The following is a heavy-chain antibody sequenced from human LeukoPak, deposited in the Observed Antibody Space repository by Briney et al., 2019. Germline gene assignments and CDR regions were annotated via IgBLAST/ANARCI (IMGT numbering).Heavy chain of an antibody. CDR2: FYSGGNT. CDR1: GFTVSSNY. J-gene: IGHJ4*02. Sequence: GGSLRLSCAASGFTVSSNYVSWVRQAPGKGLEWLSVFYSGGNTYHADSVKGRFTISRDDSKNTLYLQMNSLRAEDTAVYYCARDYYGSGRLDYWGQGTLVTVSS. V-gene: IGHV3-53*01. CDR3: ARDYYGSGRLDY. D-gene: IGHD3-10*01.